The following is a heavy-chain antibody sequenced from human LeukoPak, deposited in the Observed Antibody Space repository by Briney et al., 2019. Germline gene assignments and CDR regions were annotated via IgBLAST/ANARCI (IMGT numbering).Heavy chain of an antibody. J-gene: IGHJ3*01. V-gene: IGHV3-21*01. CDR1: GFTFSSYS. CDR3: AKEAGQDYGALDAFDV. D-gene: IGHD4-17*01. Sequence: GGSLRLSCAASGFTFSSYSMNWVRQAPGKGLEWVSSISSSSSYIYYADSVKGRFTVSRDNAKNSLYLQMNSLRAEDTAVYYCAKEAGQDYGALDAFDVWGQGTMVTVSS. CDR2: ISSSSSYI.